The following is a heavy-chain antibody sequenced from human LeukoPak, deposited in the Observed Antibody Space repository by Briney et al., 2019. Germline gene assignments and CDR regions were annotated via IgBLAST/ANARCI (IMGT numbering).Heavy chain of an antibody. J-gene: IGHJ3*02. CDR1: GGSISVYY. CDR2: IYGGGST. D-gene: IGHD5-18*01. V-gene: IGHV4-59*08. Sequence: SETLSLTCIVSGGSISVYYWSWIRQPPGKGLEWIGYIYGGGSTNYNPSLKSRVTISIDTSKNQFSLRLSSVTAADTAVYYCARGRGYSYGLNAFDIWGQGTMVTVSS. CDR3: ARGRGYSYGLNAFDI.